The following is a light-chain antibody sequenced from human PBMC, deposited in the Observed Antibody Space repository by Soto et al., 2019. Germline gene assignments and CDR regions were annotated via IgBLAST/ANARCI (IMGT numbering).Light chain of an antibody. CDR1: SSNVGSYKL. J-gene: IGLJ1*01. CDR2: EVN. CDR3: CSSGGSPTEV. Sequence: QSALTQPASVSGSPGQSITISCTGTSSNVGSYKLVSWYQQHPGKAPKLMIFEVNKRPSGVSNRFSGSKSGNTASLTISGLKVEDEADYYCCSSGGSPTEVFGPGTKGTVL. V-gene: IGLV2-23*02.